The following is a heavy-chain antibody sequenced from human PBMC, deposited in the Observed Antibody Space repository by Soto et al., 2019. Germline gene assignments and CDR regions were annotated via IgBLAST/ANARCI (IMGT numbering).Heavy chain of an antibody. CDR3: VQDVGSRHYDFTNFDS. CDR2: IDWNRATT. J-gene: IGHJ4*02. V-gene: IGHV3-9*01. CDR1: GFIFDDYA. Sequence: EVQLLESGGGVVQPGGSLRLSCIASGFIFDDYAIHWVRQVPGKGLEWVSGIDWNRATTGYADSVKGRFTLSRDNARNSVPLQTNRLRPEDTHLYCCVQDVGSRHYDFTNFDSWGQGTLVTVSS. D-gene: IGHD3-3*01.